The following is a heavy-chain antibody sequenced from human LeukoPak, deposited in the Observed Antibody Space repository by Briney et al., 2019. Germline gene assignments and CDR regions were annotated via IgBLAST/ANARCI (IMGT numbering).Heavy chain of an antibody. V-gene: IGHV1-18*01. CDR1: GYTFTSYG. CDR3: ARHVEMATITTVKYYYYGMDV. Sequence: ASVKVSCKASGYTFTSYGISWVRQAPGQGLEWMGWISAYNGNTNYAQKLQGRVTMTTDTSTSTAYMELRSLRSDDTAVYHCARHVEMATITTVKYYYYGMDVWGQGTTVTVSS. CDR2: ISAYNGNT. J-gene: IGHJ6*02. D-gene: IGHD5-24*01.